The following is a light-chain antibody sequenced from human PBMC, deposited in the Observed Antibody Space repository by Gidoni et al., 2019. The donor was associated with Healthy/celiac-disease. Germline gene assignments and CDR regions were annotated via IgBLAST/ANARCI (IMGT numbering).Light chain of an antibody. CDR2: DAS. J-gene: IGKJ3*01. CDR3: QQYDNPLFT. CDR1: QDISNY. Sequence: DIQMTQSPSSLSASVGDRVTITCQASQDISNYLNWYQQKPGKAPKLLIYDASTLETGVPSRFSGSGSGTDFTFTISSLQPEDIATYYCQQYDNPLFTFGPXTKVDIK. V-gene: IGKV1-33*01.